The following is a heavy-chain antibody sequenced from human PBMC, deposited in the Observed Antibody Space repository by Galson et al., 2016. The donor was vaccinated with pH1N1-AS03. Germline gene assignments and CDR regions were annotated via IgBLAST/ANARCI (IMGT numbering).Heavy chain of an antibody. V-gene: IGHV1-46*01. CDR2: INPSDGNT. CDR3: ARVSAGLTGYYYAMDV. CDR1: GYTFTSYY. Sequence: SCAASGYTFTSYYIHWVRQAPGQGREWMGIINPSDGNTNYAQRFQGRVTMTRDTSTSTVYMELSSLRSDDTAVYYCARVSAGLTGYYYAMDVWGQGTTVTVSS. J-gene: IGHJ6*02.